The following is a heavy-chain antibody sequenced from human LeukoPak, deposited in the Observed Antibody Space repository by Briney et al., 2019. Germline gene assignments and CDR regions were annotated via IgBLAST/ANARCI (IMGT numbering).Heavy chain of an antibody. CDR2: MFYSEST. V-gene: IGHV4-39*01. D-gene: IGHD1-26*01. CDR3: ARADVGINWFDP. J-gene: IGHJ5*02. CDR1: GGSFSSRSHY. Sequence: PSETLSLTCTVSGGSFSSRSHYWGWIRQTPGKGLEWIGSMFYSESTYYNPSLKSRVIIFVDTSKNQFYLKVSSVTAADTAVYYCARADVGINWFDPWGQGTLVTVSS.